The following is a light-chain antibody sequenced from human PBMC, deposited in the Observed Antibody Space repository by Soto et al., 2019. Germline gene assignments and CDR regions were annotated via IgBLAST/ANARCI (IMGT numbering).Light chain of an antibody. CDR3: QQYYSTPQT. CDR2: WAS. CDR1: QSILYSSNNKNY. V-gene: IGKV4-1*01. Sequence: DIVLTQSPDSLAVSLGERATINCKSSQSILYSSNNKNYLAWYQQKPGEPPKLLLYWASTRESGVPDRFSGSGSGTDFTLTISSLQAEGVAVYYCQQYYSTPQTFGQGTKVDIK. J-gene: IGKJ1*01.